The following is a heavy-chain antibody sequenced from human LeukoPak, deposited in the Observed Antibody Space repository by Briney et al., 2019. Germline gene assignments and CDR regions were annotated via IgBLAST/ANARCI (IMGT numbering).Heavy chain of an antibody. Sequence: PSETLSLTCTVSGGSISGYYWTWIRQTPGKGLEWIGYIYYLGGTNYNPSLKSRVTISLDTSKSQFSLNLSSVTAADTAVYYCARRSYGSASPLRMDVWGQGTTVTVSS. CDR2: IYYLGGT. V-gene: IGHV4-59*08. CDR3: ARRSYGSASPLRMDV. CDR1: GGSISGYY. D-gene: IGHD3-10*01. J-gene: IGHJ6*02.